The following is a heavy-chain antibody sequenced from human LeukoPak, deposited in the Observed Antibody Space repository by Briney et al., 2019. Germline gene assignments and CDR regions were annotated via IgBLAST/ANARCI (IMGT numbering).Heavy chain of an antibody. V-gene: IGHV3-23*01. Sequence: GGPLRLSCAASGFTFSSFAFSWVRQAPGTGLEWVSAISGSDRHYITFYTDSMKGRFTISRDNSKNTVYLHMNSLRAGDSAVYFCAREKGGTSGVDYWGQGALVTVSS. J-gene: IGHJ4*02. D-gene: IGHD4-23*01. CDR1: GFTFSSFA. CDR3: AREKGGTSGVDY. CDR2: ISGSDRHYIT.